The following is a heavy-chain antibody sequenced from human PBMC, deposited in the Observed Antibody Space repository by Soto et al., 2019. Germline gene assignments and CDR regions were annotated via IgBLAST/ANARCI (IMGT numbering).Heavy chain of an antibody. CDR3: ARVAYSPGELGWFDP. Sequence: GASVKVSCKASGYTFTSYAMHWVRQAPGQRLEWMGWINAGNGNTKYSQKFQGRVTITRDTSASTAYMELSSLRSEDTAVYYCARVAYSPGELGWFDPWGQGTLVTVSS. D-gene: IGHD7-27*01. V-gene: IGHV1-3*01. CDR1: GYTFTSYA. CDR2: INAGNGNT. J-gene: IGHJ5*02.